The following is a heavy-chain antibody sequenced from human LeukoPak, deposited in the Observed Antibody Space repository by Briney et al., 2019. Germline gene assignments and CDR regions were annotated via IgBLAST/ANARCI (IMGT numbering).Heavy chain of an antibody. D-gene: IGHD3-9*01. Sequence: GRSLRLSCAASGFTFSSYRMHWVRQAPGKGLEWVAVISYDGSNKYYADSVKGRFTISRDNSKNTLYLQMNSLRAEDTAVYYCAKDLELRYFDWLNYYYYGMDVWGQGTTVTVSS. CDR2: ISYDGSNK. CDR1: GFTFSSYR. V-gene: IGHV3-30*18. CDR3: AKDLELRYFDWLNYYYYGMDV. J-gene: IGHJ6*02.